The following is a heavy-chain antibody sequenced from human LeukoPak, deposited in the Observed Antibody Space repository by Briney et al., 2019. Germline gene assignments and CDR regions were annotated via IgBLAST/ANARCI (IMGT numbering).Heavy chain of an antibody. V-gene: IGHV1-2*02. D-gene: IGHD3-10*01. CDR2: INPNSGGT. CDR1: GYTFTGYY. CDR3: ARPYGSGSYHHFDY. Sequence: ASVKVSCKASGYTFTGYYMHWVRQAPGQGLEWMGWINPNSGGTNYAQKFQGRVTMTRDTSISTAYMELSRLRSDDTAVYYCARPYGSGSYHHFDYRGQGTLVTVSS. J-gene: IGHJ4*02.